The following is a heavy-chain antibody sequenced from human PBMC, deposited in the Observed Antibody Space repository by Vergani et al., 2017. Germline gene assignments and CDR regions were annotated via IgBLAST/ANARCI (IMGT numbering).Heavy chain of an antibody. CDR2: IYYSGST. CDR1: GDSIISRSYY. J-gene: IGHJ6*03. V-gene: IGHV4-39*01. D-gene: IGHD6-13*01. Sequence: QMQLQESGPGLVKASETLSLTCTVSGDSIISRSYYWGWIRQPPWKGLEWIGTIYYSGSTYYNPSLKSRVTISVDTSKNQFSLKLNSVTAADTAVYYCARHKEQLVPGNYYYYYYMDVWGKGTTVTVSS. CDR3: ARHKEQLVPGNYYYYYYMDV.